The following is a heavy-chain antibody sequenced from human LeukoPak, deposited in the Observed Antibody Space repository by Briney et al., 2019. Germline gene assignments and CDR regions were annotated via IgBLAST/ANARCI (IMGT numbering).Heavy chain of an antibody. CDR3: ASSRQDLNRMGVYYMDV. Sequence: SETLSLTCTVSGGSISSSSYYWGWIRQPPGKGLEWIGSIYYSGSTYYNPSLKSRVTISVDTSKNQFSLKLSSVTAADTAVYYCASSRQDLNRMGVYYMDVWGKGTTVTVSS. CDR2: IYYSGST. D-gene: IGHD1-14*01. CDR1: GGSISSSSYY. J-gene: IGHJ6*03. V-gene: IGHV4-39*07.